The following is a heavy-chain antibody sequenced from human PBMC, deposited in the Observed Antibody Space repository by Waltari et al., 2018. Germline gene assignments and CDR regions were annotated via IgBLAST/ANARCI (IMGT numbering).Heavy chain of an antibody. V-gene: IGHV1-3*01. D-gene: IGHD6-13*01. CDR3: ARDFSKSGIAAAGNWFDP. J-gene: IGHJ5*02. Sequence: QKFQGRVTITRDTSASTAYMELSSLRSEDTAVYYCARDFSKSGIAAAGNWFDPWGQGTLVTVSS.